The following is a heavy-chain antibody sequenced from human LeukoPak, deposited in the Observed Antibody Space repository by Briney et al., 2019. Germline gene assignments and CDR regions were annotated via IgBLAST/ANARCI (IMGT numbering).Heavy chain of an antibody. Sequence: SETLSLTCAVYGGSFSGYYWSWIRQPPGKGLEWIGYIYYSGSTNYNPSLKSRVTISVDTSKNQFSLKLSSVTAADTAVYYCARESPRSHYDILTGYYYNWFDPWGQGTLVTVSS. D-gene: IGHD3-9*01. J-gene: IGHJ5*02. CDR1: GGSFSGYY. CDR2: IYYSGST. V-gene: IGHV4-59*01. CDR3: ARESPRSHYDILTGYYYNWFDP.